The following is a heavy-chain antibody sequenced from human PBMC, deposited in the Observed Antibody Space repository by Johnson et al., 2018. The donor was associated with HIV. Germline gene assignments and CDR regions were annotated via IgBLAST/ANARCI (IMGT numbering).Heavy chain of an antibody. D-gene: IGHD2-8*01. Sequence: EVQLVESGGGLIQPGGSLRLSCAASGFTVSSIYMNWVRQAPGKGLEWVSSISWNSGNIGYADSVKGRFTISRDNAKNSLYLQMNSLRAEDTALYYCAKDIWQYMYGAFDVWGQGTMVTVSS. J-gene: IGHJ3*01. V-gene: IGHV3-9*01. CDR2: ISWNSGNI. CDR3: AKDIWQYMYGAFDV. CDR1: GFTVSSIY.